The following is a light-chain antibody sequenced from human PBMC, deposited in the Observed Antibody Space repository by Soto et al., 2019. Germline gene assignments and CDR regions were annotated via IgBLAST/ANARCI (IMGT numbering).Light chain of an antibody. CDR3: QQYCSPPT. V-gene: IGKV3-20*01. CDR1: QSVSSSY. J-gene: IGKJ4*01. Sequence: EIVLTQSPGTLSLSPGERATLSCRASQSVSSSYLAWYQQKPGQAPRLLIYDVSSRATGIPDRFSGSGSGTDFTLTISRLEPEDSAVYYCQQYCSPPTFGGGTKVEIK. CDR2: DVS.